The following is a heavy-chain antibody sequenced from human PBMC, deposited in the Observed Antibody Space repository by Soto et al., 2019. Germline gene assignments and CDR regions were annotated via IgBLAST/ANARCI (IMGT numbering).Heavy chain of an antibody. D-gene: IGHD3-22*01. Sequence: AASVKVSCKASGYTFTSYGISWVRQAPGQGLEWMGWISAYNCNTKYAQKLQGRVTMTTDTSTSTAYMELRRLRSDDTAVYYCARVLGSSGYRKKDAFDIWGQGTMVTVSS. CDR2: ISAYNCNT. CDR3: ARVLGSSGYRKKDAFDI. J-gene: IGHJ3*02. CDR1: GYTFTSYG. V-gene: IGHV1-18*04.